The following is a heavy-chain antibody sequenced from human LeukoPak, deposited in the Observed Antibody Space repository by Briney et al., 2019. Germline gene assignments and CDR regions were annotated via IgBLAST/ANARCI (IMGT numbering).Heavy chain of an antibody. Sequence: GGSLRLSCAASGFTFSNAWMSWVRQAPGKGLEWVGRIKSKTDGGTTDYAAPVKGRFTISRDDSKNTLYLQMNSLKTEDTAVYYCARVPGYDSSGYFDYWGQGTLVTVSS. CDR3: ARVPGYDSSGYFDY. V-gene: IGHV3-15*01. CDR2: IKSKTDGGTT. CDR1: GFTFSNAW. J-gene: IGHJ4*02. D-gene: IGHD3-22*01.